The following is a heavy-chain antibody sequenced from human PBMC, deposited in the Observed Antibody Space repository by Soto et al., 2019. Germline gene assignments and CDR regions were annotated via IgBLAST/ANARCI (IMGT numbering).Heavy chain of an antibody. D-gene: IGHD3-9*01. CDR3: ARDREPDGIWTFDS. CDR1: GFTLGKYT. J-gene: IGHJ4*02. V-gene: IGHV3-23*01. CDR2: SYSTGGT. Sequence: GGSLRLSCAASGFTLGKYTMGWVRPTPGKGLEWVAESYSTGGTEYADSVKGRFTISRDNSKNTLFLQMNSLGVEDTALYYCARDREPDGIWTFDSWGQGTLVTVSS.